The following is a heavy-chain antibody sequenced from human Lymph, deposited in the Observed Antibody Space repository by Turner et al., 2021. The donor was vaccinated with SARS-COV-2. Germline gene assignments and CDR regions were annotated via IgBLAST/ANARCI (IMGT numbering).Heavy chain of an antibody. CDR2: ISYDGSNK. CDR1: GFTFSTYA. J-gene: IGHJ6*02. Sequence: QVQLVESGGGVVQPGRSLRLPCPASGFTFSTYAIYWVRQAPGKGLEWVAVISYDGSNKYYADSVKGRFTISRDNSKNTLYLQMNSLRAEDTAVYYCARYVSGGYFYYGMDVWGQGTTVTVSS. D-gene: IGHD3-10*01. V-gene: IGHV3-30*04. CDR3: ARYVSGGYFYYGMDV.